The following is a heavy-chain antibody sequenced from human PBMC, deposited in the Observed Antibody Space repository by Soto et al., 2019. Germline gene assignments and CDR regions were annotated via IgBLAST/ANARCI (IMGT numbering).Heavy chain of an antibody. CDR1: GGTFSSYA. CDR3: ARAPYSSSSFFFDY. Sequence: SVKVSCKASGGTFSSYAISWVRQAPGQGLEWMGGIIPIFGTANYAQKFQGRVALTWDTSTSTVYMELSGLRSDDTAVYYCARAPYSSSSFFFDYWGQGTPVTVSS. J-gene: IGHJ4*02. D-gene: IGHD6-6*01. CDR2: IIPIFGTA. V-gene: IGHV1-69*06.